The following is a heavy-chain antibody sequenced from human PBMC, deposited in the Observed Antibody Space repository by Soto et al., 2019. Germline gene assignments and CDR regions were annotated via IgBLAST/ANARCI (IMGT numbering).Heavy chain of an antibody. Sequence: QVQLVESGGGVVQPGRSLRLSCAASGFTFSSYAMHWVRQAPGKGLEWVAVISYDGSNKYYADSVKGRFTISRDNSKNTLDLQMNSLRAEDTAVYYCARDMVRGVIIGYYYYYGMDVWGQGTTVTVSS. D-gene: IGHD3-10*01. CDR2: ISYDGSNK. CDR1: GFTFSSYA. V-gene: IGHV3-30-3*01. J-gene: IGHJ6*02. CDR3: ARDMVRGVIIGYYYYYGMDV.